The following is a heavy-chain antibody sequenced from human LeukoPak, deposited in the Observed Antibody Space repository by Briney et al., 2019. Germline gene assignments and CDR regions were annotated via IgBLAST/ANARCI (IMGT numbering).Heavy chain of an antibody. Sequence: PSETLSLTCAVYGGSFCGYYWSWIRQPPGKGLEWIGEINHSGSTNYNPSLKSRVTISVDTSKNQSSLKLSSVTAADTAVYYCARVRRYGGNPLTRYFDLWGRGTLVTVSS. CDR1: GGSFCGYY. V-gene: IGHV4-34*01. CDR2: INHSGST. D-gene: IGHD4-17*01. CDR3: ARVRRYGGNPLTRYFDL. J-gene: IGHJ2*01.